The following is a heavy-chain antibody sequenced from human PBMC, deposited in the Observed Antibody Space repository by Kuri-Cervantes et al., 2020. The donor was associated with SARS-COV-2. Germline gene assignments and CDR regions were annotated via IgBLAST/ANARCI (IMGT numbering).Heavy chain of an antibody. CDR2: IYHSGST. D-gene: IGHD6-13*01. CDR3: ARVGRAGPFDY. Sequence: SETLSLTCSVSGYSISGSYYWGWIRQPPGKGQEWIGSIYHSGSTYYNPYLKSRVTISVDTSKTQFSLRLSSLTAADTAVYYCARVGRAGPFDYWGQGTLVTVSS. CDR1: GYSISGSYY. V-gene: IGHV4-38-2*02. J-gene: IGHJ4*02.